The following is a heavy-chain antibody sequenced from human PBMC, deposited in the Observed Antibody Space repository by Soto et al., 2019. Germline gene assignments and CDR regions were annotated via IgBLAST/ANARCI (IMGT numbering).Heavy chain of an antibody. CDR3: ARRRGFPYYYGMDV. CDR2: IYHGGST. D-gene: IGHD5-12*01. Sequence: PSETLSLTCTVSGGAFSSTNYYWGWIRQPPGKGLEWIGSIYHGGSTYYNPSLKSRVTISVDRSKNQFSLKLSSVTAADTAVYYCARRRGFPYYYGMDVWGQGTTVTVSS. J-gene: IGHJ6*02. CDR1: GGAFSSTNYY. V-gene: IGHV4-39*07.